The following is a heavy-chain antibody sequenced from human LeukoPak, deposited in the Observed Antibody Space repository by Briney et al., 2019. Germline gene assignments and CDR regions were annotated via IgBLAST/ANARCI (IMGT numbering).Heavy chain of an antibody. CDR2: IKVDGSAR. V-gene: IGHV3-7*04. CDR3: GRGTSSSPNWFDP. Sequence: PGGSLRLSCAASGFTFSSYWMSWVRQAPGKGLKWVANIKVDGSARYYVDSVKGRFTISRDNAKNSLYLEMNSLRAEDTAVYYCGRGTSSSPNWFDPWGQGTLVTVSS. D-gene: IGHD6-13*01. CDR1: GFTFSSYW. J-gene: IGHJ5*02.